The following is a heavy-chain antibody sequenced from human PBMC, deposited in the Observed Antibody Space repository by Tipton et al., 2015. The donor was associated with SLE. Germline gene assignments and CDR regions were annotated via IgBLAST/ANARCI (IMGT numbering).Heavy chain of an antibody. CDR2: ISSTGIYI. Sequence: GSLRLSCTASGFTFSYYNMNWVRQSPGEGLDWVSSISSTGIYIYNADSLKGRFTISRDNAKDSLYLQMNSLRAEDTAVYYWARDRGPEGSGWYFGLWGRGTLVTVSS. J-gene: IGHJ2*01. CDR1: GFTFSYYN. CDR3: ARDRGPEGSGWYFGL. V-gene: IGHV3-21*03. D-gene: IGHD3-10*01.